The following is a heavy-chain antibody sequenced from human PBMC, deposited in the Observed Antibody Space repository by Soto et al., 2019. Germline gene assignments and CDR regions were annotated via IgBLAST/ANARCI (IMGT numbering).Heavy chain of an antibody. J-gene: IGHJ4*02. V-gene: IGHV1-18*01. CDR1: GYTFTSYG. CDR2: ISAYNGNT. CDR3: ARVEEGYCSSTSCYVWDY. Sequence: ASVKVSCKASGYTFTSYGISWVRQAPGQGLEWMGWISAYNGNTNYAQKLQGRVTMTTDTSTSTAYMELRSLRSDDTAVYYCARVEEGYCSSTSCYVWDYWGQGTLVTVSS. D-gene: IGHD2-2*01.